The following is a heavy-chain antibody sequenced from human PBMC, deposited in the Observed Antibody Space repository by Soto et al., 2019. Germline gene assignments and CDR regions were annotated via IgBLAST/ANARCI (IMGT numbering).Heavy chain of an antibody. D-gene: IGHD3-10*01. J-gene: IGHJ4*02. CDR2: ILHGGNT. CDR1: GDSVSSSNYY. V-gene: IGHV4-39*01. Sequence: SETLSLTCTVSGDSVSSSNYYWGWIRHPPGRGLEWIGSILHGGNTYYNPSLKSRVTISVDTSKNQFSLKLSSVAASDTAIYYCARHLPAAGGYYGYWGQGTLVTVSS. CDR3: ARHLPAAGGYYGY.